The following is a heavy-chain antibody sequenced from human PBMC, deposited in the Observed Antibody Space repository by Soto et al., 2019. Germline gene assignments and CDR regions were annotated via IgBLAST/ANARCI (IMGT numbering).Heavy chain of an antibody. CDR2: IISGSSYI. V-gene: IGHV3-21*01. Sequence: EVQLVESGGGLVKPGGSLRLSCAASGFTFSTYSMNWVRQAPGKGLEWVSSIISGSSYIFYADSVKGRFTISRDNAKNSRYLQMNSLRAEDTALYYCARGPQGGYSSSWFDYWGQGTLVTVSS. D-gene: IGHD6-13*01. CDR3: ARGPQGGYSSSWFDY. J-gene: IGHJ4*02. CDR1: GFTFSTYS.